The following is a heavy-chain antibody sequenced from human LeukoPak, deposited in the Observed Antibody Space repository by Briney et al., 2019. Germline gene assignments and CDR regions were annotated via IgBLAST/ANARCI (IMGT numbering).Heavy chain of an antibody. Sequence: PSETLSLTCTVSGGSISSYYWSWIRQPPGKGLEWIGYIYYSGSTNYNPSLKSRVTISVDTSKNQFSLKLSSVTAADTAVYYCARRGAPLAHYYMDVWGKGTTVTVSS. CDR2: IYYSGST. J-gene: IGHJ6*03. CDR3: ARRGAPLAHYYMDV. V-gene: IGHV4-59*08. CDR1: GGSISSYY. D-gene: IGHD1-26*01.